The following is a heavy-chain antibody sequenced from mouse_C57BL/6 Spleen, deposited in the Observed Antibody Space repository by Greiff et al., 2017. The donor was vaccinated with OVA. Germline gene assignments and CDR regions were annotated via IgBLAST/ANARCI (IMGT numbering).Heavy chain of an antibody. CDR2: ISSGGDYI. CDR1: GFTFSCYA. CDR3: TRGYGYDGWYFDV. J-gene: IGHJ1*03. D-gene: IGHD2-2*01. Sequence: EVQLVESGEGLVKPGGSLKLSCAASGFTFSCYAMSWVRQTPEKRLEWVAYISSGGDYIYYADTVKGLFTISRDNARNTLYLQMSSLKSEDTAMYYCTRGYGYDGWYFDVWGTGTTVTVSS. V-gene: IGHV5-9-1*02.